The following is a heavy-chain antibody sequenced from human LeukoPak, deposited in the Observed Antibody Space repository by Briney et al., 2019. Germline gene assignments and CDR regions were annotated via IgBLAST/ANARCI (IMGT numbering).Heavy chain of an antibody. CDR2: IKSKTDGGTT. D-gene: IGHD3-9*01. CDR3: TTWYYDILTGY. CDR1: GFTFSNAW. Sequence: GGSLRLSCAASGFTFSNAWMSWGRQAPGQGLEWVGRIKSKTDGGTTDYAAPVKGRFTISRDDSKNTLYLQVNSLKTEGTAVYYCTTWYYDILTGYWGQGTLVTVSS. J-gene: IGHJ4*02. V-gene: IGHV3-15*01.